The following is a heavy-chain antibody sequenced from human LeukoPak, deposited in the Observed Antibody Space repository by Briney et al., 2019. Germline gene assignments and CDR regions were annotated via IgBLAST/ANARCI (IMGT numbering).Heavy chain of an antibody. J-gene: IGHJ6*03. V-gene: IGHV3-30*01. Sequence: DSVKGRFTISRDNSKNTLYLQMNSLRAEDTAVYYCARSYGPYYYYMDVWGKGTTVTVSS. D-gene: IGHD4-17*01. CDR3: ARSYGPYYYYMDV.